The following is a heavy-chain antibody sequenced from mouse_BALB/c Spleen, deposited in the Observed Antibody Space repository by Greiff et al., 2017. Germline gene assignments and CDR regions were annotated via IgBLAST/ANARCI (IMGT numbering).Heavy chain of an antibody. Sequence: EVKVVESGGGLVKPGGSLKLSCAASGFTFSSYAMSWVRQTPEKRLEWVASISSGGSTYYPDSVKGRFTISRDNARNILYLQMSSLRSEETAMYYGAREDDYYGSSYYFDTGGQGTLSQSPQ. CDR2: ISSGGST. D-gene: IGHD1-1*01. J-gene: IGHJ2*01. CDR1: GFTFSSYA. CDR3: AREDDYYGSSYYFDT. V-gene: IGHV5-6-5*01.